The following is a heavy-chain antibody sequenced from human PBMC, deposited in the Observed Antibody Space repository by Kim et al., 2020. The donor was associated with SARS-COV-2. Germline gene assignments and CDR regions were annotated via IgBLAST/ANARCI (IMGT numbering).Heavy chain of an antibody. Sequence: GESLKISCKGSGYSFAIYWIVWVRQMPGKGLEWMGSIYPGDSDTRYSPSFQGQVTISADKSISTAYLQWSSLKASDTAIYYCARRMDCGSISCYRGIDYWGQGTLVTVSS. J-gene: IGHJ4*02. D-gene: IGHD2-2*02. CDR3: ARRMDCGSISCYRGIDY. CDR1: GYSFAIYW. CDR2: IYPGDSDT. V-gene: IGHV5-51*01.